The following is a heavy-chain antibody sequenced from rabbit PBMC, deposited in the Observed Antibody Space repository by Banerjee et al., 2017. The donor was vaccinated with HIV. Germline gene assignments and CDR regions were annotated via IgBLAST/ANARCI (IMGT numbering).Heavy chain of an antibody. CDR2: IYVGDGRT. Sequence: QEQLVESGGDLVKPGASLTLTCTASGFSFSSGYDMYWVRQAPGKGPEWIACIYVGDGRTDFASWAKGRFTISKTSSTTVTLQMTSLTAADTATYFCAREGYGIFNLWGPGTLVTVS. D-gene: IGHD6-1*01. V-gene: IGHV1S45*01. J-gene: IGHJ4*01. CDR1: GFSFSSGYD. CDR3: AREGYGIFNL.